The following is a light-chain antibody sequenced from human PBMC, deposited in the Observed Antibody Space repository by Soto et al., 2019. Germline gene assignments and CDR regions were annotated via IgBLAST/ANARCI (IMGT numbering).Light chain of an antibody. J-gene: IGKJ1*01. Sequence: AIRMTQSPSSFSASTGDRVTITCRASQGISSYLAWYQQKPGKAPKLLIYAASTLKSGVPSRFSGSGSGTDFTLTISCLQSEDFATYYCQQYYSYPRTFGQGTKAEIK. CDR3: QQYYSYPRT. CDR1: QGISSY. V-gene: IGKV1-8*01. CDR2: AAS.